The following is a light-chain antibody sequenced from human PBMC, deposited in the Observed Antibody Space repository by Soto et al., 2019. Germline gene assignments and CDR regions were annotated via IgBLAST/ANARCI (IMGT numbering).Light chain of an antibody. CDR1: QSVSSSY. CDR3: QQHGSSPWT. CDR2: SAS. Sequence: EIVLTQSPGTLSLSPGERATLSCRASQSVSSSYLAWYQQKPGQAPRLLIYSASSRATGIPDRFSGSGSGTDFTLTISRLELEDFAVYYCQQHGSSPWTFGQGTKVDIK. V-gene: IGKV3-20*01. J-gene: IGKJ1*01.